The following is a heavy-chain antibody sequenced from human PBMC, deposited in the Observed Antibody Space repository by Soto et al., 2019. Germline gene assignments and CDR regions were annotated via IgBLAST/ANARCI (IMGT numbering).Heavy chain of an antibody. Sequence: PGGSLRLSCTTSGFTFSDSAMHWVRQASGKGLEWVGLIKNKAQSHATAYAASVKGRFTVSRDDSKGTAYLQMDSLKSEDTAVYYCSNSWNGQVQTTSWGQGTQVTVSS. D-gene: IGHD3-3*01. CDR3: SNSWNGQVQTTS. V-gene: IGHV3-73*01. CDR1: GFTFSDSA. CDR2: IKNKAQSHAT. J-gene: IGHJ5*02.